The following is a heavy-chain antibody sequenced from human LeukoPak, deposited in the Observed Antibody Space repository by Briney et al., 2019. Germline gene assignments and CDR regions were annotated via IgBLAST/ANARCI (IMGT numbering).Heavy chain of an antibody. J-gene: IGHJ6*02. CDR1: GGTFSSYA. Sequence: SVKVSCKASGGTFSSYAISWVRQAPGQGLEWMGGIIPIFGTANYAQKFQGRVTITADESTSTAYMELSSLRSEDTAVYYCARGGTPTLTVTTLQSGPYYYGMDVWGQGTTVTVSS. CDR2: IIPIFGTA. V-gene: IGHV1-69*13. CDR3: ARGGTPTLTVTTLQSGPYYYGMDV. D-gene: IGHD4-17*01.